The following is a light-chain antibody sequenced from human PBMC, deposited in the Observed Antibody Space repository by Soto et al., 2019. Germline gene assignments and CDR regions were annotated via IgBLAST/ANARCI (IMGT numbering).Light chain of an antibody. V-gene: IGKV3-20*01. CDR1: QSVSSGH. Sequence: EIVLTQSPGTLSVSPGERATLSCRASQSVSSGHLAWYQQKPSQAPRLVHYGITSRANGRPDRVSGSGSGTDFTLTISRLEPEDFAVYSCHQYDYSPTFGQGTRVESK. J-gene: IGKJ5*01. CDR3: HQYDYSPT. CDR2: GIT.